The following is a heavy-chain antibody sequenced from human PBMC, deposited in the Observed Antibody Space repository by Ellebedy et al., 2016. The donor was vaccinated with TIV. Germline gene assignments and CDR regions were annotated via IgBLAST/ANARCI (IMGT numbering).Heavy chain of an antibody. CDR2: ISSSGDST. D-gene: IGHD6-6*01. Sequence: GESLKISCAASGFIFSSHNMNWVRQAPGEGLEWVSGISSSGDSTYYADSVKGRFTVSRDNSKNTLFLQVNRLRAEDTAVYDCIFKGMSARLYWGQGTLVTVSS. CDR3: IFKGMSARLY. J-gene: IGHJ1*01. V-gene: IGHV3-23*01. CDR1: GFIFSSHN.